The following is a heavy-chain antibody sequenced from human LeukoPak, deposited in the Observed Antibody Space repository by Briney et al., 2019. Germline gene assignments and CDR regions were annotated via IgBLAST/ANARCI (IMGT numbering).Heavy chain of an antibody. Sequence: PGGSLRLSCAASGFIFSNFAMNWVRQAPGKGLEWVAAISGSGDNTYSADSVKGRFTISRDNAKNSLYLQMNSLRAEDTAVYYCAREGVLEWLGRQFDYWGQGTLVTVSS. CDR1: GFIFSNFA. CDR2: ISGSGDNT. V-gene: IGHV3-21*01. D-gene: IGHD3-3*01. CDR3: AREGVLEWLGRQFDY. J-gene: IGHJ4*02.